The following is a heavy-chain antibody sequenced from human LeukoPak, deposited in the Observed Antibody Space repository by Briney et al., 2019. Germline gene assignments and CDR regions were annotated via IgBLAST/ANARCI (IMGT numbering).Heavy chain of an antibody. J-gene: IGHJ3*02. CDR2: IYPGDSDT. V-gene: IGHV5-51*01. Sequence: GESLKISCETSGYTFRSNWIAWVRQVPGKGLEWMGIIYPGDSDTKYSPSFEGQVTISVDKSISTAYLQWSSLKASDTAMYYCALGPLQYAFDIWGQGTMVTVSS. CDR1: GYTFRSNW. CDR3: ALGPLQYAFDI. D-gene: IGHD5-24*01.